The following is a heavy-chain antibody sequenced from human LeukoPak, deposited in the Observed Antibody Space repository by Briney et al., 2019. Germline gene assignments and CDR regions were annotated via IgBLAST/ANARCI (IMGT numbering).Heavy chain of an antibody. V-gene: IGHV1-8*01. CDR1: GYTFTSYD. J-gene: IGHJ3*02. Sequence: ASVKVSCKASGYTFTSYDINWVRQATGQGLEWMGWMSPNSGNTGYAQKLQGRVTMTRNTSISTAYMELSSLRSEDTAVYYCAKRYGSYYRAFDIWGQGTMVTVSS. CDR2: MSPNSGNT. D-gene: IGHD1-26*01. CDR3: AKRYGSYYRAFDI.